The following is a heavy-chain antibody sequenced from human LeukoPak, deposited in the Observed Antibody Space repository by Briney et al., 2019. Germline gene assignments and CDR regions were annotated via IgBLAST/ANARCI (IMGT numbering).Heavy chain of an antibody. CDR1: GYTFTNYD. Sequence: ASVKVSCKASGYTFTNYDISWVRQAPGQGLEWMGWISPYNGNTNYAQKLQGRVTMTTDTSTSTAYMELRSLRSDDTAVYYCARANKRITIFGVVIIPRPFDYWGQGTLVTVSS. CDR3: ARANKRITIFGVVIIPRPFDY. V-gene: IGHV1-18*01. D-gene: IGHD3-3*01. CDR2: ISPYNGNT. J-gene: IGHJ4*02.